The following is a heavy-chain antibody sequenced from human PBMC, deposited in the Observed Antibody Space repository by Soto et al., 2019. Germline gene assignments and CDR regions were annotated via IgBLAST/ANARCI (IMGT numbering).Heavy chain of an antibody. CDR3: ARDDSTRFDGMDV. V-gene: IGHV3-33*01. CDR1: GFTFSSYG. J-gene: IGHJ6*02. Sequence: GGSLRLSCAASGFTFSSYGMHWVRQAPGKGLEWVAVIWYDGSNKYYADSVKGRFTISRDNSKNTLYLQMNSLRAEDTAVYYCARDDSTRFDGMDVWGQGTTVTVSS. CDR2: IWYDGSNK. D-gene: IGHD3-10*01.